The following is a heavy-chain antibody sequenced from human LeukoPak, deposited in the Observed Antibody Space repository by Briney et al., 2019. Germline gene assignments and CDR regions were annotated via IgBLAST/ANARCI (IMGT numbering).Heavy chain of an antibody. CDR1: GFTLSSYG. V-gene: IGHV3-30*18. J-gene: IGHJ4*02. CDR2: ISYGGSNK. D-gene: IGHD3-10*01. CDR3: AKDKARGNYGSGSYLDY. Sequence: PGGSLRLSCAASGFTLSSYGMHWVRQAPGKGLEWVAVISYGGSNKYYADSVKGRFTISRDNSKNTLYLQMYSLRAEDTAVYYCAKDKARGNYGSGSYLDYWGQGTLVTVSS.